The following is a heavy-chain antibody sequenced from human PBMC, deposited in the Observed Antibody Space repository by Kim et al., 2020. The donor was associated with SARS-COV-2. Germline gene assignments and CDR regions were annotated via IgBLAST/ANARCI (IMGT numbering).Heavy chain of an antibody. J-gene: IGHJ5*02. V-gene: IGHV3-23*03. CDR3: ARETSLIDP. CDR2: IYSDGTKK. Sequence: GGSLRLSCAGSGFSFTSYGMAWVRQAPGKGLEWVSIIYSDGTKKYYADSVKGRFTTSRDNSRSTVFLQMNSLRVDDTAVYYCARETSLIDPWGQGTLVTVSS. CDR1: GFSFTSYG.